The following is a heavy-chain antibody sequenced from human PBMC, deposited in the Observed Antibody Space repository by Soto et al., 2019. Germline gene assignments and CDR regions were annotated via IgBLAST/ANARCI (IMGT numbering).Heavy chain of an antibody. CDR1: GFTFSSYG. Sequence: GGSLRLSCAASGFTFSSYGMHWVRQAPGKGLEWVAVISYDGSNKYYADSVKGRFTISRDNSKSTLYLQMNSLRAEDTAVYYCAREYSYGLDVWGQGTTVTVSS. CDR2: ISYDGSNK. D-gene: IGHD2-15*01. J-gene: IGHJ6*02. CDR3: AREYSYGLDV. V-gene: IGHV3-30*03.